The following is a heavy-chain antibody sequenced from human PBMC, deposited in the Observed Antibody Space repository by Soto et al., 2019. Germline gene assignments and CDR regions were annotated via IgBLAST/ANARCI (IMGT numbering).Heavy chain of an antibody. V-gene: IGHV1-69*06. D-gene: IGHD3-3*01. CDR1: GGTFSSYA. J-gene: IGHJ4*02. CDR3: ATENPAKFLKLPVRFQFDY. CDR2: IIPIFGTA. Sequence: SVEVSCKASGGTFSSYAISWVRQAPGQGLEWMGGIIPIFGTAIYAQKFQGRVTMTEDTSTDTAYMELSSLRSEDTAVYYCATENPAKFLKLPVRFQFDYWGLGTLVTVSS.